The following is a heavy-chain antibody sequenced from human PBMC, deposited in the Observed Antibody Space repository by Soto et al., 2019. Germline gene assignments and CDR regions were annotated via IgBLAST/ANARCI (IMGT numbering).Heavy chain of an antibody. J-gene: IGHJ6*02. D-gene: IGHD3-10*01. V-gene: IGHV2-5*02. CDR3: VRNWRYYGGDYYNGMDA. CDR1: GFSLNTGGVG. Sequence: ITLKESGPSLVKPTQTLTLTCTFSGFSLNTGGVGVGWVRQPRGKAMEWLALIYWDDDERYRPSLRSRLNITKDTINNPVVLKMTNMDPEDTATYYCVRNWRYYGGDYYNGMDAWDQGTTVTVSS. CDR2: IYWDDDE.